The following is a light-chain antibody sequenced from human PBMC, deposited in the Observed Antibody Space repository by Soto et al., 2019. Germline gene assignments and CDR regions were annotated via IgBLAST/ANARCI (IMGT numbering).Light chain of an antibody. CDR1: NIGSKS. V-gene: IGLV3-21*04. Sequence: SYELTQPPSVSVAPGKTARITCGGNNIGSKSVHWYQQKPGQAPVLVIYYDSDRPSWIPERFSGYNSGNTATLTISRVEAGDEADYYCQVWDSSSDHRGVFGGGTKLTVL. J-gene: IGLJ2*01. CDR2: YDS. CDR3: QVWDSSSDHRGV.